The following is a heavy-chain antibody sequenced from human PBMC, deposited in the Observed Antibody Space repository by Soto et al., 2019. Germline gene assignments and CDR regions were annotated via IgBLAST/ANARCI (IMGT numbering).Heavy chain of an antibody. CDR2: IIPILGMA. CDR1: GGTFSSYT. Sequence: SVKVSCKASGGTFSSYTISWVRRAPGQGLEWMGRIIPILGMANYAQKFQGRVTITADKSTSTAYMELSSLRSEDTAVYYCASSPTNVDIVATEYFQHWGQGTLVTVSS. CDR3: ASSPTNVDIVATEYFQH. D-gene: IGHD5-12*01. J-gene: IGHJ1*01. V-gene: IGHV1-69*02.